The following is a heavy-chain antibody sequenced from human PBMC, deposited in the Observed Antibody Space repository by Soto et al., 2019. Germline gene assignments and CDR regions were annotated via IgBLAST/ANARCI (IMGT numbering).Heavy chain of an antibody. V-gene: IGHV1-24*01. CDR3: ATVTGYYSYYYYYGMDV. D-gene: IGHD3-9*01. Sequence: ASVKVSCKVSGYTLTELSMHWVRQAPGKGLEWMGGSDPEDGETIYAQKFQGRVTMTEDTSTDTAYMELSSLRSEDTAVYYCATVTGYYSYYYYYGMDVWGQGTTVTVSS. J-gene: IGHJ6*02. CDR2: SDPEDGET. CDR1: GYTLTELS.